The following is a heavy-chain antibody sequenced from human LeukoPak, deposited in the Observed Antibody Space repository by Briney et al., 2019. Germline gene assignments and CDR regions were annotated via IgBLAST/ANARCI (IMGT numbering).Heavy chain of an antibody. J-gene: IGHJ4*02. CDR2: MRSNNGHT. Sequence: ASVKVSCKASGYTFTSFDFNWVRQATGQGLEWMGWMRSNNGHTGYAQKFQGRVTMTRDTSISTAYMELSSLTFEDTAVYYCARGPPNWGMVGXWGQGTLVTVSS. V-gene: IGHV1-8*01. D-gene: IGHD7-27*01. CDR3: ARGPPNWGMVGX. CDR1: GYTFTSFD.